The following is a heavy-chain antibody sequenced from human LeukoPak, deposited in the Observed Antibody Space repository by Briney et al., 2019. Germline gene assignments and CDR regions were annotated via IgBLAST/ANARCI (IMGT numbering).Heavy chain of an antibody. D-gene: IGHD2-2*01. J-gene: IGHJ4*02. V-gene: IGHV1-2*02. Sequence: ASVKVSCKASGYTFTGYYMHWVRQAPGQGLEWMGWINPNNGGTNYAQKFQGRVTMTTDTSTAYMELSSLRSDDTAVYYCARRGILVPAAIAYWGQGTLVTVSS. CDR3: ARRGILVPAAIAY. CDR2: INPNNGGT. CDR1: GYTFTGYY.